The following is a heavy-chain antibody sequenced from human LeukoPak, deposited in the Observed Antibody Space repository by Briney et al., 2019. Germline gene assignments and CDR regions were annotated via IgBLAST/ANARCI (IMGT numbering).Heavy chain of an antibody. J-gene: IGHJ6*03. CDR3: ARGTETDVSYYYMDV. CDR2: IYTSGST. CDR1: GGSISSYY. D-gene: IGHD1-14*01. V-gene: IGHV4-4*07. Sequence: PSETLSLTCTVSGGSISSYYWSWIRQPAGKGLEWIGRIYTSGSTNCNPSLKSRVTMSVDTSKNQFSLKLSSVTAADTAVYYCARGTETDVSYYYMDVWGKGTTVTVSS.